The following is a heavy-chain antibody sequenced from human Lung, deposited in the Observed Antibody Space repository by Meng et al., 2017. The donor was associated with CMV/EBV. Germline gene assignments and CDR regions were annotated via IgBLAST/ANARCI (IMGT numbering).Heavy chain of an antibody. V-gene: IGHV3-23*01. J-gene: IGHJ4*02. Sequence: GESXKISCAASGFTFGSYAMTWVRQAPGKGLQWVSSISGNGYSTYYADSVKGRFTISRDNSNNTLFLQMNSLRADDTAVYYCAKDRHTSPAPYYVDSWGQGALVTVSS. CDR2: ISGNGYST. CDR3: AKDRHTSPAPYYVDS. CDR1: GFTFGSYA.